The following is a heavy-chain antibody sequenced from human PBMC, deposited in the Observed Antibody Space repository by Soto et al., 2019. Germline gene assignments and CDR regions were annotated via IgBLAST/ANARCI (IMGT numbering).Heavy chain of an antibody. J-gene: IGHJ4*02. V-gene: IGHV3-23*01. CDR1: GFTFSSSA. CDR2: ISGSDGST. Sequence: GGSLRLSCAASGFTFSSSAMTWVRQAPGTGLEWVSAISGSDGSTYFADSVKGRFTISRDNSKNTLYLQMNSLRPEDTAVYYCAKVLVGASYYLDYWGQGALVTVSS. D-gene: IGHD1-26*01. CDR3: AKVLVGASYYLDY.